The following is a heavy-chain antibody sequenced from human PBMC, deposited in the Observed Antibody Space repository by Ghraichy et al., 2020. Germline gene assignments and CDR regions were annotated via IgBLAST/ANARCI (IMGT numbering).Heavy chain of an antibody. V-gene: IGHV3-48*02. D-gene: IGHD2-15*01. CDR2: ISSSSSTI. J-gene: IGHJ4*02. CDR1: GFTFSSYS. CDR3: ATFPAAHDY. Sequence: GESLNISCAASGFTFSSYSMNWVRQAPGKGLEWVSYISSSSSTIYYADSVKGRFTISRDNAKNSLYLQMNSLRDEDTAVYYCATFPAAHDYWGQGTLVTVSS.